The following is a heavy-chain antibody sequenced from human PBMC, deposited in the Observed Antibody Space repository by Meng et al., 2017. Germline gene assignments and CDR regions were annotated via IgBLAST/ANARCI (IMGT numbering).Heavy chain of an antibody. CDR3: ARESGVALDTVTSRSRTYYFDY. CDR2: INHSGST. J-gene: IGHJ4*02. V-gene: IGHV4-34*01. D-gene: IGHD4-11*01. Sequence: QWQVQQWGAGLLKPSETLSLTCAVYGGAFSGYYWSWIRQPPGKGLEWIGEINHSGSTNYNPSLKSRVTISVDTSKNQFSLKLSSVTAADTAVYYCARESGVALDTVTSRSRTYYFDYWGQGTLVTVSS. CDR1: GGAFSGYY.